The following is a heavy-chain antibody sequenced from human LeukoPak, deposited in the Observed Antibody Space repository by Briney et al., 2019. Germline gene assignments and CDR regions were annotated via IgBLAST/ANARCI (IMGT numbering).Heavy chain of an antibody. CDR1: GFTFSSYG. J-gene: IGHJ4*02. CDR3: AKDIKHAAGYFDY. CDR2: IRYDGSNK. Sequence: PGGSLRLSCAASGFTFSSYGMHWVRQAPGKGLEWVAFIRYDGSNKYYADSVKGRFTISRDNSKNTLYLQMNSLRAEDTAVYYCAKDIKHAAGYFDYWGQGTLVTVSS. V-gene: IGHV3-30*02. D-gene: IGHD2-15*01.